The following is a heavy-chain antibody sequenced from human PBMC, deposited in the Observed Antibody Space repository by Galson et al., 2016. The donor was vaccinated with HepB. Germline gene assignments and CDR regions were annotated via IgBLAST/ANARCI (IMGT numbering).Heavy chain of an antibody. J-gene: IGHJ4*02. V-gene: IGHV3-23*01. CDR2: NSTAGGYA. CDR3: AKRSPYYLDY. D-gene: IGHD3-10*01. CDR1: GFTFSSYA. Sequence: SLRLSCAASGFTFSSYAMGWLRRAPGKGLECVANNSTAGGYAYYADSVKGRLTISRDTSENTLYLQINSLRAEDTAIYYCAKRSPYYLDYWGQGTQVTVSS.